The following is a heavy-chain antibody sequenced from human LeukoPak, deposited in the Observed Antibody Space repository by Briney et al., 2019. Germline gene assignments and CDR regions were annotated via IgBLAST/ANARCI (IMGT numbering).Heavy chain of an antibody. Sequence: PGGSLRLSCAASGFTFSAYAMNWVRQAPGKGLEWVSAISSTGDYIFYADSVKGRFTISRDNSKNTLYLQMNSLRAEDTAVYYCAKGPLIAVAGTGIDYWGQGTLVTVSS. V-gene: IGHV3-23*01. CDR2: ISSTGDYI. CDR3: AKGPLIAVAGTGIDY. J-gene: IGHJ4*02. CDR1: GFTFSAYA. D-gene: IGHD6-19*01.